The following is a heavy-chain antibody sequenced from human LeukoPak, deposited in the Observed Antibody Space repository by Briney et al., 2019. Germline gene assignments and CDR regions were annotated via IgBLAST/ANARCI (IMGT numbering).Heavy chain of an antibody. CDR3: AKRVTMVRGVLWGGMDV. V-gene: IGHV3-23*01. CDR1: GFTFSSYA. CDR2: ISCSGDHT. J-gene: IGHJ6*02. Sequence: GGSLRLSCAASGFTFSSYAMTWVRQAPGRGLEWVSAISCSGDHTFYADSVQGRFTISRDNSRNTLYLQMNSLRVDDTAVYYCAKRVTMVRGVLWGGMDVWGQGTTVTVSS. D-gene: IGHD3-10*01.